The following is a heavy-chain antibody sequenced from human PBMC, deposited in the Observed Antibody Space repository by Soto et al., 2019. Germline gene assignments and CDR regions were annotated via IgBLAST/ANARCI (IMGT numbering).Heavy chain of an antibody. CDR3: AKARVRIVGANSFDY. D-gene: IGHD1-26*01. V-gene: IGHV3-30*18. CDR1: GFTFTNYG. Sequence: GGSLRLSCVGSGFTFTNYGMHWVRQPPGKGLEWVALISDDGDKRYYADSVRGRLIISRDDSKDTLYLQMNSLGPDDTAVYFCAKARVRIVGANSFDYWGQGTPVTVSS. J-gene: IGHJ4*02. CDR2: ISDDGDKR.